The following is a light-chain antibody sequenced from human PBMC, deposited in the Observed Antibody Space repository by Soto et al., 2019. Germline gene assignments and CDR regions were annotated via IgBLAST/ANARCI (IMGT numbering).Light chain of an antibody. CDR1: QNIGTS. CDR3: HQYYSTPRT. Sequence: EIVLTQSPGTLSLSAGERATLSCRAGQNIGTSLVWSQQKPGQSPRLLIYDASHRATGVPARFSGSGSGTDFTLTISSLQAEDVAVYYCHQYYSTPRTFGQGTKVDIK. CDR2: DAS. V-gene: IGKV3-11*01. J-gene: IGKJ1*01.